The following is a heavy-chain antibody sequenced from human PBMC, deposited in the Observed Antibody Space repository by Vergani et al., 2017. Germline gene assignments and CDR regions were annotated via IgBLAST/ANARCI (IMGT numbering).Heavy chain of an antibody. CDR1: GFTFSSYW. Sequence: EVQLVESGGGLVQPGGSLRLSCAASGFTFSSYWMHWVRQAPGKGLEWVANIKQDGSEKYYVDSVKGRFTISRDNAKNSLYLQMNSLRAEDTAVYYCASASSGWDRVWFYYYYYMDVWGKGTTVTVSS. D-gene: IGHD6-19*01. J-gene: IGHJ6*03. CDR3: ASASSGWDRVWFYYYYYMDV. CDR2: IKQDGSEK. V-gene: IGHV3-7*01.